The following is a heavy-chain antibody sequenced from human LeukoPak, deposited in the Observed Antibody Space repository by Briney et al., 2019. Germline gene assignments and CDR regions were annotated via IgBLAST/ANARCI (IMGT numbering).Heavy chain of an antibody. CDR1: GGTFSSYA. J-gene: IGHJ4*02. D-gene: IGHD1-26*01. CDR3: ARGPQRVLVGATGHFDY. Sequence: SVKVSCKASGGTFSSYAISWVRQAPGQGLEWMGGIIPIFGTANYAQKFQGRVTVTADESTSTAYMELSSLRSEDTAVYYCARGPQRVLVGATGHFDYWGQGTLVTVSS. CDR2: IIPIFGTA. V-gene: IGHV1-69*13.